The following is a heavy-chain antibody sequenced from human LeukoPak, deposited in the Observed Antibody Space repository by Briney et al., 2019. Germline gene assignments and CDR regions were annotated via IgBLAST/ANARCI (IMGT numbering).Heavy chain of an antibody. CDR2: IREDGTEI. CDR3: ARGVYSIDY. V-gene: IGHV3-7*01. D-gene: IGHD2-15*01. J-gene: IGHJ4*02. Sequence: QAGGSLRLSCAASGFTFSSHWMNWVRQAPGKGLEWVANIREDGTEIYYMDSVKGRFTIPRDNAKNSLYLQMNSLGAEDTAVYYCARGVYSIDYWGQGTLVTVSS. CDR1: GFTFSSHW.